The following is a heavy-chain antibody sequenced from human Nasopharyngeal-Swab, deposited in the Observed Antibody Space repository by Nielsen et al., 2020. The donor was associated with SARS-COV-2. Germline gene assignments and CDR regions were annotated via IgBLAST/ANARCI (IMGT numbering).Heavy chain of an antibody. V-gene: IGHV1-46*01. CDR1: ENTFSSYY. Sequence: ASVKVSCKASENTFSSYYVHWVREAPAQGLEWMGLVNPRDNSISYAHKFQDRVTVTRDTSTSTVYMELSSLRSEDTAVYYCARELYSNKWGKAFDIWGHGTVVTVSS. CDR2: VNPRDNSI. J-gene: IGHJ3*02. CDR3: ARELYSNKWGKAFDI. D-gene: IGHD6-13*01.